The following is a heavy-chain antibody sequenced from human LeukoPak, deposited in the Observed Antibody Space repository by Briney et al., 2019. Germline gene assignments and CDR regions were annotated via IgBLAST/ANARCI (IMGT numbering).Heavy chain of an antibody. CDR2: ISYDATNK. J-gene: IGHJ4*02. V-gene: IGHV3-30*03. Sequence: PGRSLRLSCASSGFTFSSSDMHWVRQAPGKGLEWVAVISYDATNKYYADSVKGRFTLSRDNSKNTLYLQTNTLRDEDTAVYYCTRDGLHTAHFDYWRQGTLVTVSS. CDR1: GFTFSSSD. CDR3: TRDGLHTAHFDY. D-gene: IGHD5-18*01.